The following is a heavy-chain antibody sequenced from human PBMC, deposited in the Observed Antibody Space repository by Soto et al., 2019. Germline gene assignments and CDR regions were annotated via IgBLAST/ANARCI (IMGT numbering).Heavy chain of an antibody. CDR1: GYAFTTYG. D-gene: IGHD1-1*01. CDR2: ISAHNGNT. V-gene: IGHV1-18*01. CDR3: ARGRYGDY. J-gene: IGHJ4*02. Sequence: QVHLVQSGAEVKKPGASVKVSCQGSGYAFTTYGITWVRQAPGQGLEWMGWISAHNGNTHYAQKLQGRVTVTRDTSTSTAYMELRSLRYDVTAVYYCARGRYGDYWGQGALVTVSS.